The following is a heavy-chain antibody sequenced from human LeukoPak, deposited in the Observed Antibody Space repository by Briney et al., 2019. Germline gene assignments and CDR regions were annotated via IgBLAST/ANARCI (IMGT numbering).Heavy chain of an antibody. D-gene: IGHD2-8*02. CDR1: GFTLSNHA. Sequence: GGSLRLSCVASGFTLSNHAMTWVRQAPGKGLEWVSAISANGVDTFYAPSVKGRFTISRDNSKNTLYLQINSLRAEDTAIYYCAKDVWWSVSWGQGTLVTVSS. CDR3: AKDVWWSVS. CDR2: ISANGVDT. V-gene: IGHV3-23*01. J-gene: IGHJ5*02.